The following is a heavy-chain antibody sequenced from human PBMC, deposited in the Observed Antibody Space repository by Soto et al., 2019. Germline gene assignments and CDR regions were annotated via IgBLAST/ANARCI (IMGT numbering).Heavy chain of an antibody. J-gene: IGHJ6*02. CDR2: ISYDGSNK. CDR1: GFTFSSYA. CDR3: ARDRLSYYYDSSGYYYYGMDV. D-gene: IGHD3-22*01. Sequence: QVQLVESGGGVVQPGRSLRLSCAASGFTFSSYAMHWVRQAPGKGLEWVAVISYDGSNKYYADSVKGRFTISRDNAKNSLYLQMNSLRAEDTAVYYCARDRLSYYYDSSGYYYYGMDVWGQGTTVTVSS. V-gene: IGHV3-30-3*01.